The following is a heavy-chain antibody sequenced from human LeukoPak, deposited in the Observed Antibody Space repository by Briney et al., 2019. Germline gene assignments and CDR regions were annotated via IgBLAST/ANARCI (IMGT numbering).Heavy chain of an antibody. CDR1: GDSVSSYY. Sequence: SETLSLTCSVSGDSVSSYYWSWIRQAPGKGLEWIGYVYYTGSTNYNPSLKSRVTISVDTSKSQFSLKLSSVTAADTAVYYCATGSTVTAYWYFDLWGGGPLVTVSS. D-gene: IGHD2-21*02. CDR3: ATGSTVTAYWYFDL. CDR2: VYYTGST. J-gene: IGHJ2*01. V-gene: IGHV4-59*02.